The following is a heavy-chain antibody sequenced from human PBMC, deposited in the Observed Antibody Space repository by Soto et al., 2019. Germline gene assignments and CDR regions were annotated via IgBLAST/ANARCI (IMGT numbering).Heavy chain of an antibody. Sequence: GGSLRLSCAASGFTFSSYGMHWVRQAPGKGLEWVAVIWYDGSNKYYADSVKGRFTISRDNSKNTLYLQMNSLRAEDTAVYYCAREPRGPLWQAYYYYGMDVWGQGTTVTVSS. J-gene: IGHJ6*02. D-gene: IGHD3-16*01. CDR3: AREPRGPLWQAYYYYGMDV. V-gene: IGHV3-33*01. CDR1: GFTFSSYG. CDR2: IWYDGSNK.